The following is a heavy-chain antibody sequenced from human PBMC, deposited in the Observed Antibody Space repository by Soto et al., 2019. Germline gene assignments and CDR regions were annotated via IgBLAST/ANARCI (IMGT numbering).Heavy chain of an antibody. CDR2: INNGGDNI. V-gene: IGHV3-23*01. CDR3: AKTFLARYCSSSICYDPADYFDY. D-gene: IGHD2-2*01. J-gene: IGHJ4*02. Sequence: WWSLRLSCSASVFTFNNYAMSWCRQAPGKGLEWVSSINNGGDNIYYADSVKGRFTISRDNSKSTLYLQMNSLRAEDTAVYYCAKTFLARYCSSSICYDPADYFDYWGQGTLVTVSS. CDR1: VFTFNNYA.